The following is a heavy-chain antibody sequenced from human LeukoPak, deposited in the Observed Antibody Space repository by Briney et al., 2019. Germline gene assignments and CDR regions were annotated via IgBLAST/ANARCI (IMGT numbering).Heavy chain of an antibody. J-gene: IGHJ4*02. V-gene: IGHV3-30*02. CDR3: AKGGGSYDY. D-gene: IGHD1-1*01. Sequence: GGSLRHSCAASGFTFSDYYMSWIRQAPGKGLEWVAFIRYDGSNKYYADSVKGRFTISRDNSKNTLYLQMNSLRAEDTAVYYCAKGGGSYDYWGQGTLVTVSS. CDR1: GFTFSDYY. CDR2: IRYDGSNK.